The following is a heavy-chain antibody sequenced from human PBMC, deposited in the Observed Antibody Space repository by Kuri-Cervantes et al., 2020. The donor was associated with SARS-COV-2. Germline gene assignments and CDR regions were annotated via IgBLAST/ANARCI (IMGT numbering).Heavy chain of an antibody. CDR3: ARERGSSWYSSKAFDI. J-gene: IGHJ3*02. D-gene: IGHD6-13*01. Sequence: GESLKISCAASGFTFSSYSMNWVRQAPGKGLEWVSYISSSSSYIYYADSVKGRFTISRDNAKNSLYLQMNSLRAEDTAVYYCARERGSSWYSSKAFDIWGQGTMVTVSS. V-gene: IGHV3-21*05. CDR1: GFTFSSYS. CDR2: ISSSSSYI.